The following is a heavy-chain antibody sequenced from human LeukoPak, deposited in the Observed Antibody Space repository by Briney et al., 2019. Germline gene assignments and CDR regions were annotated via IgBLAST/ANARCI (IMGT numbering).Heavy chain of an antibody. V-gene: IGHV6-1*01. CDR3: AREWNRYSYGLIQRYFDY. CDR1: GDSVSSNSAA. CDR2: TYYRSKWYN. J-gene: IGHJ4*02. Sequence: SQTLSLTCAISGDSVSSNSAAWNWIRQSPSRGLEWLGRTYYRSKWYNDYAVSVKSRITINPDTSKNQFSLQLNSVTPEDTAVYYCAREWNRYSYGLIQRYFDYWGQGTLVTVSS. D-gene: IGHD5-18*01.